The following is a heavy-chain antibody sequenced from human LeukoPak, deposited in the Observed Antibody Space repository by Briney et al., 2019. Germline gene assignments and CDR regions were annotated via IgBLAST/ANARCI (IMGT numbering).Heavy chain of an antibody. D-gene: IGHD3-22*01. CDR1: GGSISSYY. Sequence: SETLSLTCTVSGGSISSYYWSWIRQPPGKGLEWIGSIYHSGSTYYNPSLKSRVTISVDTSKNQFSLKLRSVTAADTAVYYCARVVQSTDSSGFYLPEYL. J-gene: IGHJ1*01. V-gene: IGHV4-38-2*02. CDR3: ARVVQSTDSSGFYLPEYL. CDR2: IYHSGST.